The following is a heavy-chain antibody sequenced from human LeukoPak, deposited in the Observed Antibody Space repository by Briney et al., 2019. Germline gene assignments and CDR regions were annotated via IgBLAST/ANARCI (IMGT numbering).Heavy chain of an antibody. CDR2: IYYSGST. V-gene: IGHV4-39*01. Sequence: SETLSLTCAVYGGSFSSSTYYWGWIRQPPGKGLEWIGSIYYSGSTYYNPSLRSRVTISVDTSKNQFSLKLSSMTAADTAVYYCARRRTTVAGSFDYWGQGTLVTVSS. J-gene: IGHJ4*02. D-gene: IGHD6-19*01. CDR3: ARRRTTVAGSFDY. CDR1: GGSFSSSTYY.